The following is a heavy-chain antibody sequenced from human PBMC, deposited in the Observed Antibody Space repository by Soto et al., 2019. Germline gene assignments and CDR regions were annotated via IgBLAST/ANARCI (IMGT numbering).Heavy chain of an antibody. CDR1: GFTLSCYW. D-gene: IGHD3-10*01. Sequence: AGGALRLSFVASGFTLSCYWLSLVRQAPGKGLEWVANIKQDGSEKYYVDSVKGRFTLSRDNAKNTLYLQMNSLRAEDTAVYYCAKSRYYGSGSPLDWGQGTLVTVSS. CDR2: IKQDGSEK. J-gene: IGHJ4*02. CDR3: AKSRYYGSGSPLD. V-gene: IGHV3-7*03.